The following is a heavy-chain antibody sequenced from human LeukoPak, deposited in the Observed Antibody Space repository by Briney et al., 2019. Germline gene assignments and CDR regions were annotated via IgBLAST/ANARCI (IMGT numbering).Heavy chain of an antibody. CDR2: ISSDGGGK. D-gene: IGHD6-19*01. J-gene: IGHJ4*02. CDR3: AKGSGIAVAGSFDY. Sequence: PGRSLRLSCAASGFSFSSYPMYWVRLAPGVGLEWVAVISSDGGGKYYADSVKGRFTISRDNSKNTLYLQMNSLRAEDTAVYYCAKGSGIAVAGSFDYWGQGTLVTVSS. V-gene: IGHV3-30*18. CDR1: GFSFSSYP.